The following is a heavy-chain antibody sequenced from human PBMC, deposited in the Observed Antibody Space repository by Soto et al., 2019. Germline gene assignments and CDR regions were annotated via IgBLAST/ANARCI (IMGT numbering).Heavy chain of an antibody. Sequence: QVHLIQSAPEVKRPGASVRVSCRASGYTFTYYGLNWVRRAPGQGLEWMGRIASHDGSTVSEQSSKGIHTLNRDTSTNTAYLASGALTSDYTAMYFGCRNDGDDSTNYWGQGTLVTVSS. CDR2: IASHDGST. CDR1: GYTFTYYG. J-gene: IGHJ4*02. CDR3: CRNDGDDSTNY. D-gene: IGHD3-22*01. V-gene: IGHV1-18*04.